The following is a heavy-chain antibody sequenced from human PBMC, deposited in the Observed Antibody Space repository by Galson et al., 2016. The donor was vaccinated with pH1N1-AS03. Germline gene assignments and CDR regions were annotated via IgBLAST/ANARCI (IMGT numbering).Heavy chain of an antibody. Sequence: ETLSLTCIVADDSIRSSLYYWGWIRQSTGKGLEWIGSMDHSGSSYYNPSLQSRVTMSVDLSKRHVPLKLTSVTAVDTGGYYCARQGDTSMVTDYHYYHMDVWGKGTTVTVSS. CDR3: ARQGDTSMVTDYHYYHMDV. CDR2: MDHSGSS. CDR1: DDSIRSSLYY. V-gene: IGHV4-39*01. J-gene: IGHJ6*03. D-gene: IGHD5-18*01.